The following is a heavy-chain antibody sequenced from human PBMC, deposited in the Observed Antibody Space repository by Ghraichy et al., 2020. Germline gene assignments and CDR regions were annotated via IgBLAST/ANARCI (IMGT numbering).Heavy chain of an antibody. CDR2: IRSKAYGGTT. D-gene: IGHD6-19*01. CDR3: TRAHRPPPRIAVAGRYPFDY. V-gene: IGHV3-49*03. J-gene: IGHJ4*02. CDR1: GFTFGDYA. Sequence: GGSLRLSCTASGFTFGDYAMSWFRQAPGKGLEWVGFIRSKAYGGTTEYAASVKGRFTISRDDSKSIAYLQMNSLKTEDTAVYYCTRAHRPPPRIAVAGRYPFDYWGQGTLVTVSS.